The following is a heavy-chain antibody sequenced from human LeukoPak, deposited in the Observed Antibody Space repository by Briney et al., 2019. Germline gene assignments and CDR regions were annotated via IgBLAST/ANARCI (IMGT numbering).Heavy chain of an antibody. Sequence: KPSETLSLTCTVSGGSIRDYYWNWIRQPPGKGLEWIGYIYYSGSTNYNPSLKSRVTISVDSSKNQFSPRLSSVTAADTAVYYCARLRFGELSWFDPWGQGTLVTVSS. V-gene: IGHV4-59*01. CDR1: GGSIRDYY. D-gene: IGHD3-10*01. CDR3: ARLRFGELSWFDP. CDR2: IYYSGST. J-gene: IGHJ5*02.